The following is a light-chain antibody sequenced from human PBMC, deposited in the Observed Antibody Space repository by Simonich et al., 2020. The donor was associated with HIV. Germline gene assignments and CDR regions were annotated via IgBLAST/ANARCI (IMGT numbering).Light chain of an antibody. Sequence: QSALTRPASVSGSPGQSITISCTGTSSDVGSYNLVSWFQQHPGKAPKLMIPEGSQRPSGVSNRFSGSKSGNTASLTLSGLQAEDEADYYCCSYAGTGTWVFGGGTKLTVL. V-gene: IGLV2-23*01. CDR1: SSDVGSYNL. CDR2: EGS. J-gene: IGLJ3*02. CDR3: CSYAGTGTWV.